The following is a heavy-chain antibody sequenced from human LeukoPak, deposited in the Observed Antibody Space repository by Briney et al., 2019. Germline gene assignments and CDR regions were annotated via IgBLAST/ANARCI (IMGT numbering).Heavy chain of an antibody. Sequence: SETLSLTCAVYGGSFSGYYWSWIRQPPGKGLEWIGEINHSGSTNYNPSLKSRVTISVDTSKNQFSLKLSSVTAADTAMYYCARGLGSCYSSICDYFNYWGQGPLVTVSS. CDR2: INHSGST. CDR3: ARGLGSCYSSICDYFNY. V-gene: IGHV4-34*01. J-gene: IGHJ4*02. CDR1: GGSFSGYY. D-gene: IGHD2-15*01.